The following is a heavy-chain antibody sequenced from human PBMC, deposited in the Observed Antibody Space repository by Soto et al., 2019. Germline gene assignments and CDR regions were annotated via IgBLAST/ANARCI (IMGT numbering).Heavy chain of an antibody. CDR1: GYSFTSYW. V-gene: IGHV5-51*01. J-gene: IGHJ5*02. D-gene: IGHD2-21*02. CDR2: IYPSDSDT. Sequence: PGESLKISCKGSGYSFTSYWIGWVRQMPGKGLEWMGIIYPSDSDTRYRPSFQGHVTISADMSISIAYLQWSSLKASDTAIYFCARLAYCGGDCYDNWFDPWGQGTLVTVSS. CDR3: ARLAYCGGDCYDNWFDP.